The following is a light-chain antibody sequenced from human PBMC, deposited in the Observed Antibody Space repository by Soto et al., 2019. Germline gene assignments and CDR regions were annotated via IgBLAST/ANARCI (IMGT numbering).Light chain of an antibody. CDR1: QGIRSD. J-gene: IGKJ1*01. V-gene: IGKV1-6*01. Sequence: IQVTQSPSSLSASVGDRVTITCRARQGIRSDLAWYQQKPGKVPKLLIYGASRLESGVPSRFSGSGFGTDFTLTISSLQPEDFATYYCLQDYNYPWAFGQGTKVEIK. CDR3: LQDYNYPWA. CDR2: GAS.